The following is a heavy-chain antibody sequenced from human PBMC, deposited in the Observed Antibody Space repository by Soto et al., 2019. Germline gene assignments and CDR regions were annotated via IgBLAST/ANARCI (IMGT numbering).Heavy chain of an antibody. CDR2: IYYSGST. Sequence: SETLSLTCTVSGGSISSGDYYWSWIRQPPGKGLEWIGYIYYSGSTYYNPSLKSRVTISVDTSKNQFSLKLSPVTAADTAVYYCASGGMATITHYFDYWGQGTLVTVSS. CDR1: GGSISSGDYY. J-gene: IGHJ4*02. CDR3: ASGGMATITHYFDY. D-gene: IGHD5-12*01. V-gene: IGHV4-30-4*01.